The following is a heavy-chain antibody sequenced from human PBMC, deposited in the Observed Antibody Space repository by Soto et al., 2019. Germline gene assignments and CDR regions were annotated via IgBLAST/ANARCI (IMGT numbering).Heavy chain of an antibody. V-gene: IGHV4-38-2*02. D-gene: IGHD6-6*01. CDR3: ARDAGYSSSSRLLNFDY. CDR1: GYSISSGYH. CDR2: VHYSGNT. J-gene: IGHJ4*02. Sequence: SETLSLTCTVSGYSISSGYHWAWIRQPPGKGLEWLGSVHYSGNTYYNPSLKSRLTISVDKSKNQFSLNLSSVTAADTAVYYCARDAGYSSSSRLLNFDYWGQGTLVTVSS.